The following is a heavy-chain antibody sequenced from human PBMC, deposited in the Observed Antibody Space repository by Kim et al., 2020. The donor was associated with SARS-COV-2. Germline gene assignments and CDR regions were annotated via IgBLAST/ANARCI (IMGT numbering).Heavy chain of an antibody. Sequence: SETLSHTCAVYGGSFSGYYWSWIRQPPGKGLEWIGEINHSGSTNYNPSLKSRVTISVDTSKNQFSLKLSSVTAADTAVYYCARDVVDIVVVVAVNGAFDIWGQGTMVTVSS. J-gene: IGHJ3*02. CDR3: ARDVVDIVVVVAVNGAFDI. CDR1: GGSFSGYY. D-gene: IGHD2-15*01. V-gene: IGHV4-34*01. CDR2: INHSGST.